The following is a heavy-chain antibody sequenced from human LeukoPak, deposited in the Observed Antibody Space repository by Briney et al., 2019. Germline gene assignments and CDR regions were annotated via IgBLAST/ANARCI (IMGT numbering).Heavy chain of an antibody. D-gene: IGHD4-17*01. V-gene: IGHV1-2*02. CDR3: ARDLVSTVTSDL. J-gene: IGHJ5*02. Sequence: ASVKVCCKAAGGTFSSYAISWVRQAPGQGLEWMGWINPTSGGTNYAQKFQGRVTMTRDTSNRTAYLELSRLRSDDTAVYYCARDLVSTVTSDLWGQGTLVTVSS. CDR1: GGTFSSYA. CDR2: INPTSGGT.